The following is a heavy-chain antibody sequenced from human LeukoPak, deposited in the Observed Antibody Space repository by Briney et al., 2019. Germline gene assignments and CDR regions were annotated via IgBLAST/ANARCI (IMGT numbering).Heavy chain of an antibody. CDR2: IKHDGSDK. J-gene: IGHJ4*02. CDR3: ARPSAPD. CDR1: GFTFSSYW. Sequence: GGSLRLSCVASGFTFSSYWMSWVRQAPGKGLEWVPNIKHDGSDKYYVDSVKGRFTISRDNAKNSLYLQMDSLRVEDTAVYYCARPSAPDWGQGTLVTVSS. V-gene: IGHV3-7*01. D-gene: IGHD2-2*01.